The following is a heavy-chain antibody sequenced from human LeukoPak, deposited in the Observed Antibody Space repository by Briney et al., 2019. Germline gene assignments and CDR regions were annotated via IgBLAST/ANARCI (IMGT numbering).Heavy chain of an antibody. CDR3: ARDQLRSDAFDI. D-gene: IGHD4-17*01. CDR2: ISSSSSTI. V-gene: IGHV3-48*04. Sequence: PGAPLSPSSAASGSTFSSYSMNCVRQAPGKGLEWVSYISSSSSTIYYADSVNGRFTIPRDNAKNSMYLQTNSLRAEDTAVYYCARDQLRSDAFDIWGQGTMVTVSS. CDR1: GSTFSSYS. J-gene: IGHJ3*02.